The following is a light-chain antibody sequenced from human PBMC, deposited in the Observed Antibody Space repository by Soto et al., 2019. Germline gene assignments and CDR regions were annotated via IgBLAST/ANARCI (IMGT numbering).Light chain of an antibody. CDR3: QQRSNCPLT. CDR2: DAS. Sequence: EIVLTQSPSTLSLSPGKRATLSCGASQSVSRNYLAWFQQKPGLAPRLLIYDASTRATGIPDRFSGSGSGTDFTHTISSLEPEDFAVYYCQQRSNCPLTFGGGTKVDIK. V-gene: IGKV3D-20*02. J-gene: IGKJ4*01. CDR1: QSVSRNY.